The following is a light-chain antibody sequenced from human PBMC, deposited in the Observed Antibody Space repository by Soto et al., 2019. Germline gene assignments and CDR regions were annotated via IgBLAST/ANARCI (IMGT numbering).Light chain of an antibody. CDR1: SSNIGARFD. V-gene: IGLV1-40*01. CDR3: QSYDSSLRGYV. CDR2: ANG. Sequence: QSVLTHPPSVSGAPGQRVTVSCTGSSSNIGARFDVHWYQQLPGTAPRLLIYANGNRPSGVPDRFSGSKSGTSASLAITGLQAEDEADYYCQSYDSSLRGYVFGTGTKVTVL. J-gene: IGLJ1*01.